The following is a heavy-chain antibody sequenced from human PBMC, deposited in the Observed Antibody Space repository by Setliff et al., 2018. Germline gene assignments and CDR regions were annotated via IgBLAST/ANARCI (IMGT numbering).Heavy chain of an antibody. CDR2: ISSSSGYI. V-gene: IGHV3-21*01. Sequence: GGSLRLSCGASGFTFTAYSITWVRQAPGKGLEWVSSISSSSGYIYYSDSVKGRFTISRDNAKKSLYLQMDSLRAEDTAVYYCVRELRVIVGVGIQGVFDIWGQGTMVTVSS. CDR3: VRELRVIVGVGIQGVFDI. J-gene: IGHJ3*02. D-gene: IGHD3-22*01. CDR1: GFTFTAYS.